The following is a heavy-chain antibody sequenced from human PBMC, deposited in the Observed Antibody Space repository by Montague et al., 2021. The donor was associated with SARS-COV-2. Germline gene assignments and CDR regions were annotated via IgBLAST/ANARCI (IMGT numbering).Heavy chain of an antibody. V-gene: IGHV4-39*07. CDR2: IYYSGST. J-gene: IGHJ4*02. D-gene: IGHD5-12*01. CDR1: GGSISGSSYY. CDR3: ARDLWVWLSVEGSFDY. Sequence: SETLSLTCTVSGGSISGSSYYWGWIRQPPGKGLEWIGSIYYSGSTXYNPSLKSRVTISVDTSKNQFSLKLSSVTAADTAVYYCARDLWVWLSVEGSFDYWGQGTLVTVSS.